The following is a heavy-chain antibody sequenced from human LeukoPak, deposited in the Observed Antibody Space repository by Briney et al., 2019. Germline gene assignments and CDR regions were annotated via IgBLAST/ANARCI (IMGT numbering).Heavy chain of an antibody. CDR3: ARGSSGKQWLEVRYYYYYYMDV. V-gene: IGHV1-8*01. CDR1: GYTFTSYD. D-gene: IGHD6-19*01. CDR2: MNPNSGNT. Sequence: ASVKVSCKASGYTFTSYDINWVRQAPGQGLEWMGWMNPNSGNTGYAQKFQGRVTMTRNTSISTAYMELSSLRSEDTAVYYCARGSSGKQWLEVRYYYYYYMDVWGKGTTVTVSS. J-gene: IGHJ6*03.